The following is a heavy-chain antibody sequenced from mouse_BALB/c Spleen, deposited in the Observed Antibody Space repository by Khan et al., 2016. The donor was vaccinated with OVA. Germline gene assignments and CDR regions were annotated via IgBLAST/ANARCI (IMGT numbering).Heavy chain of an antibody. D-gene: IGHD1-1*01. CDR2: VSTGGSYT. V-gene: IGHV5-6*01. CDR1: GFTFSTNG. Sequence: EVQLQESGGDLVKPGGSLKLSCAASGFTFSTNGMSWVRQAPDKRLEWVATVSTGGSYTYYPDSVKGRFTISRDNAKNTLYLQMSGLRSEDTAMFYCTRLAYYYDSEGFAYWGQGTLVTVSA. CDR3: TRLAYYYDSEGFAY. J-gene: IGHJ3*01.